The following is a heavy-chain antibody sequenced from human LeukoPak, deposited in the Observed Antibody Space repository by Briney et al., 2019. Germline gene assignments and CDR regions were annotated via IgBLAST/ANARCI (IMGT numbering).Heavy chain of an antibody. CDR2: IIPTFGTA. CDR1: GGTFISYA. Sequence: SVKVSCKASGGTFISYAISWVRQAPGQGLEWMGGIIPTFGTANYAQKFQGRVTITADESTSTAYMELSSLRSEDTAVYYCARGFQQPITIFGVVISGPPQLYYGMDVWGQGTTVSVSS. V-gene: IGHV1-69*01. CDR3: ARGFQQPITIFGVVISGPPQLYYGMDV. J-gene: IGHJ6*02. D-gene: IGHD3-3*01.